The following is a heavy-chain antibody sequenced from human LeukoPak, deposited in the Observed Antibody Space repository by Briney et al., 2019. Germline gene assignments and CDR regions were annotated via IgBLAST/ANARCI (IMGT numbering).Heavy chain of an antibody. V-gene: IGHV4-34*01. D-gene: IGHD5-24*01. CDR3: ARALVEMATITPTFDY. CDR1: GGSFSGYY. Sequence: NTSETLSLTCAVYGGSFSGYYWSWIRQPPGKGLEWIGEINHSGSTNYNPSLKSRVTISVDTSKNQFSLKLSSVTAADTAVYYCARALVEMATITPTFDYWGQGTLVTVSS. CDR2: INHSGST. J-gene: IGHJ4*02.